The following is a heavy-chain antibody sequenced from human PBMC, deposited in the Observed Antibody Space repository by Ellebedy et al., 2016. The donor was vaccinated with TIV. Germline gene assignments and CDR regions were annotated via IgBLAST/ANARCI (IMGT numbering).Heavy chain of an antibody. CDR3: ARASYDATGPFDP. CDR1: GYSLTAYF. V-gene: IGHV1-46*01. D-gene: IGHD2-8*02. Sequence: ASVQVSCXASGYSLTAYFMHWLRQAPGQGFEWMGLINTGDGSTSYAQQFQGRVTMTRDTASTTVYMDLSSLGSGDTAVYYCARASYDATGPFDPWGQGTLVTVSS. J-gene: IGHJ5*02. CDR2: INTGDGST.